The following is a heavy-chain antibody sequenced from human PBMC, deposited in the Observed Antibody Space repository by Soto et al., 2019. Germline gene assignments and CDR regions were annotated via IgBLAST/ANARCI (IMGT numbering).Heavy chain of an antibody. CDR3: ASTSWGYYDSDY. D-gene: IGHD3-22*01. CDR2: IYYSGST. CDR1: GGSVSSGSYY. J-gene: IGHJ4*02. V-gene: IGHV4-61*01. Sequence: QVQLQESGPGLVKPSETLSLTCTVSGGSVSSGSYYWSWIRQPPGKGLEWIGYIYYSGSTNYNPSLKSRVTTSVDTSKNQFSLKLSSVTAADTAVYYCASTSWGYYDSDYWGQGTLVTVSS.